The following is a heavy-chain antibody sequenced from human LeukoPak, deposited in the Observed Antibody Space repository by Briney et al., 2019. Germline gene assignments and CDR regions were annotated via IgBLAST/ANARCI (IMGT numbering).Heavy chain of an antibody. CDR3: ARDTPHYCSSASCPFDY. CDR2: INPNSGGT. D-gene: IGHD2-2*01. Sequence: ASVKVSCKASGYTFTGYYMHWVRQAPGQGLEWMGWINPNSGGTNYAQNFQGRVTMTRDTSISTAYMELSRLRADDTAVYYCARDTPHYCSSASCPFDYWGQGTLVTVSS. J-gene: IGHJ4*02. V-gene: IGHV1-2*02. CDR1: GYTFTGYY.